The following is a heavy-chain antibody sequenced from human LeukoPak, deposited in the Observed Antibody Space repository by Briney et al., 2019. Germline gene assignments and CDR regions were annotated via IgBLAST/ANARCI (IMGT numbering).Heavy chain of an antibody. CDR2: ISTSGSP. D-gene: IGHD1-26*01. CDR1: GYSISSGYY. Sequence: SETLSLTCTVSGYSISSGYYWIWIRQAAEKGLEWIGRISTSGSPNYNPSLKSRVTMSVDTSNNQFSLRLSSVTAADTAVYYCARGRYRRGLFKEKNRFDPWGQGTLVTVSS. J-gene: IGHJ5*02. CDR3: ARGRYRRGLFKEKNRFDP. V-gene: IGHV4-38-2*02.